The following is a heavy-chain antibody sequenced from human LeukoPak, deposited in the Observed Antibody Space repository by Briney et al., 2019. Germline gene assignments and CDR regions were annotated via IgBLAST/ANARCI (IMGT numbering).Heavy chain of an antibody. D-gene: IGHD4-11*01. V-gene: IGHV3-30*04. J-gene: IGHJ4*02. CDR1: GFTFSGYA. Sequence: GGSLRLSCAASGFTFSGYAMHWVRQAPGKGLEYMAGVSFDGTNKYYADSVKGRFTISRDNSRNTLYLQINSLRTADTALYYCARDGPLQSLDYWGQGTLVTVSS. CDR3: ARDGPLQSLDY. CDR2: VSFDGTNK.